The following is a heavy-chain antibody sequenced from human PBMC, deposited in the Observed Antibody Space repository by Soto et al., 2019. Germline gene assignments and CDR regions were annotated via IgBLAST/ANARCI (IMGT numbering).Heavy chain of an antibody. D-gene: IGHD3-22*01. V-gene: IGHV4-31*03. J-gene: IGHJ5*02. CDR1: GGSISSGDYY. CDR2: IYFSGTT. CDR3: ARRDRSGFSYWLDT. Sequence: QVQLQESGPRLVKPSQTLSLTCTVSGGSISSGDYYWSWIRQHPGKGLEWIGTIYFSGTTYYNPSLKSRVTISVDTSKSQFSLKLSSVTAADTAVYYCARRDRSGFSYWLDTWGQGTLVTVSS.